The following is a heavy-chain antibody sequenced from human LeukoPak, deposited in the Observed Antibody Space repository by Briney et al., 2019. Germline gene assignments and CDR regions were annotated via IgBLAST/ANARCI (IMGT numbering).Heavy chain of an antibody. D-gene: IGHD4-17*01. CDR2: ISGSGGST. CDR1: GFIFTTYG. Sequence: GGSLRLSCAASGFIFTTYGMHWVRQAPGKGLEWVSAISGSGGSTYYADSVKGRFTISRDNSKNTLYLQMNSLRAEDTAVYYCAKPLTTVTQTDYWGQGTLVTVSS. CDR3: AKPLTTVTQTDY. J-gene: IGHJ4*02. V-gene: IGHV3-23*01.